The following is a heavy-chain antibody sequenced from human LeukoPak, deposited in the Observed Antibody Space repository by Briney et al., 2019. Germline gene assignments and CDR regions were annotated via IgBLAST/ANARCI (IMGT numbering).Heavy chain of an antibody. CDR3: ARDRVSTARGADLLESRY. V-gene: IGHV1-46*01. J-gene: IGHJ4*02. CDR2: INPSGGST. Sequence: GASVKVSCKASGYTFTSYYIHWVRQAPGQGLEWMGLINPSGGSTNYAQKFQGRVTMTRDTSTSTAYMDLSRLRSDDTAVYYCARDRVSTARGADLLESRYWGQGTLVTVSS. D-gene: IGHD6-13*01. CDR1: GYTFTSYY.